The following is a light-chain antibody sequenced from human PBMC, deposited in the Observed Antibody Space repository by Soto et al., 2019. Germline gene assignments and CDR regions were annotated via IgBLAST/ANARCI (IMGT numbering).Light chain of an antibody. Sequence: QSVLTQPASVSGSPGQSITISCTGTSSDVGSYNYVSWYQHHPGRAPKLIIYDVSDRPSGVSNRFSGSKSGNTASLTISGLQGEDEADYYCSSYTNSSSYVFGTGTKLTVL. J-gene: IGLJ1*01. V-gene: IGLV2-14*03. CDR2: DVS. CDR3: SSYTNSSSYV. CDR1: SSDVGSYNY.